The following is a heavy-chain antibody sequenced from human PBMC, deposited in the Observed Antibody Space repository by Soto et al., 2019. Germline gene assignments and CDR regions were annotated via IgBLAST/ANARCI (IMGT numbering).Heavy chain of an antibody. V-gene: IGHV3-30*18. Sequence: SLRLSCAASGFTFSSYGMHWVRQAPGKGLEWVAVISYDGSNKYYADSVKGRFTISRDNSKNTLYLQMNSLRAEDTAVYYCAKSSPSITIFGVAIAMDYYYYYGMDVWGQGTTVTVSS. CDR1: GFTFSSYG. D-gene: IGHD3-3*01. CDR3: AKSSPSITIFGVAIAMDYYYYYGMDV. J-gene: IGHJ6*02. CDR2: ISYDGSNK.